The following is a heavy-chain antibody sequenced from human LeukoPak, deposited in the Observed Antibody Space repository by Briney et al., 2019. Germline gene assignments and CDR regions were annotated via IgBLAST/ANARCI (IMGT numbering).Heavy chain of an antibody. CDR2: IDRDGGSP. V-gene: IGHV3-20*04. J-gene: IGHJ2*01. Sequence: GGSLRLSCAASGFTVEDYDMSWVRQPPGKGLEWVSGIDRDGGSPGSADSVQGRVTISRDNAKNSVYLQMNSVRDEDTAFYCCARFSSGWHRRYFDLWGRGTLVTLSS. D-gene: IGHD6-19*01. CDR3: ARFSSGWHRRYFDL. CDR1: GFTVEDYD.